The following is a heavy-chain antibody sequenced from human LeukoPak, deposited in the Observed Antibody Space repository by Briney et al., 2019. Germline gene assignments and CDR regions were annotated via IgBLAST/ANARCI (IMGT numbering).Heavy chain of an antibody. CDR3: AKDSRYFGLFDY. V-gene: IGHV3-23*01. CDR1: GLTFSKYG. CDR2: ISASGGST. D-gene: IGHD3-9*01. J-gene: IGHJ4*02. Sequence: GSLRLSCAASGLTFSKYGMTWVRQAPGKGLEWVSAISASGGSTYYADSVKGRFTISRDNSKNTLYLQMNSLRAEDTAVYYCAKDSRYFGLFDYWGQGTLVTVSS.